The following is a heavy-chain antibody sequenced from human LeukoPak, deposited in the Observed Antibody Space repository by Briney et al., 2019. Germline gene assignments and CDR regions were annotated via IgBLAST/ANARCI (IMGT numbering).Heavy chain of an antibody. CDR1: GGSISSSSYY. Sequence: SETLSLTCTVSGGSISSSSYYWGWIRQPPGKGLEWIGSIYYSGSTYYNPSLKSRVTISVDRSKNQFSLKLSSVTAADTAVYYCASAGIAAAGGFDYWGQGTLVTVSS. CDR3: ASAGIAAAGGFDY. D-gene: IGHD6-13*01. V-gene: IGHV4-39*07. J-gene: IGHJ4*02. CDR2: IYYSGST.